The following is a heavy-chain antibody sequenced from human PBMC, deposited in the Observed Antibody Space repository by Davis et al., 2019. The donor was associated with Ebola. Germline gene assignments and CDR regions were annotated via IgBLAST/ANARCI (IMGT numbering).Heavy chain of an antibody. V-gene: IGHV3-48*01. J-gene: IGHJ3*02. CDR2: ISSWGHNI. CDR1: GFSLTNYG. CDR3: AKDFDAPWGI. Sequence: GGSLRLSCEVSGFSLTNYGMTWVRQPPGKGLEWVSHISSWGHNILYADAVKGRFTISRDTAMNSLYLQMNSLRAEDTAVYYCAKDFDAPWGIWGQGTMVTVSS. D-gene: IGHD3-16*01.